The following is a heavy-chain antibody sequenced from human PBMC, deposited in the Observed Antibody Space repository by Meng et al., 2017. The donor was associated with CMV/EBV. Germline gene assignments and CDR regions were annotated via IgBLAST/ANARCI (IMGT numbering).Heavy chain of an antibody. V-gene: IGHV3-30*02. D-gene: IGHD1-26*01. CDR2: IRYDGSNK. CDR3: ARGEQPGTFFDY. J-gene: IGHJ4*02. CDR1: GFTFSNYG. Sequence: GESLKISCAASGFTFSNYGMYWVRQAPGKGLEWVTFIRYDGSNKYYADSVKGRFTISRDNSKNTLFLQMNSLRAEDTAVYYCARGEQPGTFFDYWGQGTLVTVSS.